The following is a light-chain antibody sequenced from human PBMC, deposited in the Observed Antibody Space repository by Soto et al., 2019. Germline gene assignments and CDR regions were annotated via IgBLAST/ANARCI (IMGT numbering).Light chain of an antibody. J-gene: IGKJ1*01. CDR2: DAS. CDR1: QSISSW. Sequence: DIQMTQSPSTLSASVGDRVTITCRASQSISSWLAWYQQKPGKAPKLLIHDASSLESGVPSRFSGSGSGTEFTLTISSLQPDDFATYYCQQYNSYLWTFGQGTKVEIK. CDR3: QQYNSYLWT. V-gene: IGKV1-5*01.